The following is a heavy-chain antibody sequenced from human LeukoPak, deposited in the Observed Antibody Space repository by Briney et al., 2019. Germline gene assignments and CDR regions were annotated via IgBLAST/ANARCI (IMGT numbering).Heavy chain of an antibody. V-gene: IGHV3-53*01. D-gene: IGHD4-11*01. CDR3: ARDYTLDYGMDV. CDR1: GFTVNSNY. Sequence: GGSLRLSCAASGFTVNSNYMSWVRQAPGRGLERVSVIYSGGSTYYADSVKGRFTISRDNSKNTLYLQMNSLRAEDTAVYYCARDYTLDYGMDVWGQGTTLTVSS. CDR2: IYSGGST. J-gene: IGHJ6*02.